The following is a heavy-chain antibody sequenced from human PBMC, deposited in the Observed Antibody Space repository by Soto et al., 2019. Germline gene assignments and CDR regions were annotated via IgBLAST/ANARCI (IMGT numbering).Heavy chain of an antibody. Sequence: PGGSLRLSCAASGFTFSSYGMHWVRQAPGKGLEWVAVIWYDGSNKYYADSVKGRFTISRDNSKNTLYLQMNSLRAEDTAVYYCARDRLHSYFDYWGQGTLVTVSS. CDR2: IWYDGSNK. CDR3: ARDRLHSYFDY. D-gene: IGHD6-25*01. V-gene: IGHV3-33*01. CDR1: GFTFSSYG. J-gene: IGHJ4*02.